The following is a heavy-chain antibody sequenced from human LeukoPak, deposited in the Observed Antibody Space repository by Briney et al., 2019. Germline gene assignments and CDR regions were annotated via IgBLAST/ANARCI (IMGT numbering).Heavy chain of an antibody. Sequence: ASVKVSCKASGYTFTSYYMHWVRQAPGQGLEWMGIINPSGGSTSYAQKFQGRVTMTRDTSTGTVYMELSSLRSEDTAVYYCARDLRVMFGEYGNWFGPWGQGTLVTVSS. CDR1: GYTFTSYY. D-gene: IGHD3-10*02. J-gene: IGHJ5*02. CDR2: INPSGGST. CDR3: ARDLRVMFGEYGNWFGP. V-gene: IGHV1-46*01.